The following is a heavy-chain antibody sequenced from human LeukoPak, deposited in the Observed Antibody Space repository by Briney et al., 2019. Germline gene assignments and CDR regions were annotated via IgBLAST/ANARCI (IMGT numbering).Heavy chain of an antibody. D-gene: IGHD3-3*01. Sequence: SVKVSCKASGGTFSSYTISWVRQAPGQGLEWMGRIVPILGIANYAQKFQGRVTITADKSTSTAYMELSSLRSEDTAVYYCASWSESDTIFGVPRGNWFDPWGQGTPVTVSS. V-gene: IGHV1-69*02. CDR1: GGTFSSYT. CDR2: IVPILGIA. J-gene: IGHJ5*02. CDR3: ASWSESDTIFGVPRGNWFDP.